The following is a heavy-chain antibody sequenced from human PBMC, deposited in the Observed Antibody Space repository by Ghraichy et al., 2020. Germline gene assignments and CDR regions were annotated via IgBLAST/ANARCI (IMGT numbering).Heavy chain of an antibody. V-gene: IGHV4-34*01. Sequence: SETLPLTCAVYGGSFSDYYWSWIRQPPGKGLEWIGEINHSGSTNYNPSLKSRVTISVDTSKNQFSLKLSSMTAADTAVYYCARGGRAVPGRWIDPWGQGTLVTVSS. CDR3: ARGGRAVPGRWIDP. D-gene: IGHD1-14*01. J-gene: IGHJ5*02. CDR1: GGSFSDYY. CDR2: INHSGST.